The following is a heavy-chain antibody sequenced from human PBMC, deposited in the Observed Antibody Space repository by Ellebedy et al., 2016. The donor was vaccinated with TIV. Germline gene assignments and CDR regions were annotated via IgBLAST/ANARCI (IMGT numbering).Heavy chain of an antibody. D-gene: IGHD3-10*01. V-gene: IGHV4-39*01. CDR2: IYYSGST. Sequence: SETLSLXXTVSGGSISSSSYYWGWIRQPPGKGLEWIGSIYYSGSTYYNPSLKSRVTISVDTSKNQFSLKLSSVTAADTAVYYCARQRGPDLLWFGELMGDYNWFDPWGQGTLVTVSS. CDR1: GGSISSSSYY. CDR3: ARQRGPDLLWFGELMGDYNWFDP. J-gene: IGHJ5*02.